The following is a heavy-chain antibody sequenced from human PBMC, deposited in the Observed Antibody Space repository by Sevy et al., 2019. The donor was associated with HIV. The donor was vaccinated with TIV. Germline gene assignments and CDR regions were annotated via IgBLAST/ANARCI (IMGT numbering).Heavy chain of an antibody. V-gene: IGHV3-49*04. CDR1: GFTFGDYC. Sequence: GGSLRLSCTASGFTFGDYCMSWVRQAPGKGLEWVAFLKSDVYGGTVDHAASVRGRFVISRDDSKTIAYLQMNDLKTEETGVYYCTRWKAAQSIFYYWGQGALVTVSS. CDR2: LKSDVYGGTV. D-gene: IGHD6-13*01. J-gene: IGHJ4*02. CDR3: TRWKAAQSIFYY.